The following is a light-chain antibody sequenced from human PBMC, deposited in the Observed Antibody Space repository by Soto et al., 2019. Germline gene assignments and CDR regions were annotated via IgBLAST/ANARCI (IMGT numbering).Light chain of an antibody. CDR1: QNINNY. V-gene: IGKV1-33*01. Sequence: DIQMTQSPSSLSASVGDRVTITCQASQNINNYLNWYQQKPGRAPKLLIYDAFTRATGIPARFSGSGSGTDFTLTITSLEPEDFAVYCCQHRRVWPVSFGQGTRLEIK. CDR2: DAF. J-gene: IGKJ5*01. CDR3: QHRRVWPVS.